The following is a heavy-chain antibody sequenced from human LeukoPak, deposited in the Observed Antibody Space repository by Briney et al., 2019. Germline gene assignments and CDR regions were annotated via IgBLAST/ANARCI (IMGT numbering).Heavy chain of an antibody. V-gene: IGHV1-8*03. D-gene: IGHD1-26*01. CDR3: ARGQEQWEPASY. J-gene: IGHJ4*02. CDR2: MNPNSGNT. Sequence: ASVKVSCKASGYTFTSNDINWVRQATGQGLEWMGWMNPNSGNTGYAQKFQGRVTITRNTSISTAYMELSSLRSEDTAVYYCARGQEQWEPASYWGQGTLVTVSS. CDR1: GYTFTSND.